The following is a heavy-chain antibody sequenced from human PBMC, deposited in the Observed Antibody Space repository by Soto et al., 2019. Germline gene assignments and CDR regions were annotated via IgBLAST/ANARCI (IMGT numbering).Heavy chain of an antibody. CDR1: GFTFSSYA. CDR2: ISYDGSNK. V-gene: IGHV3-30-3*01. CDR3: ARDQGIAAAGNGMDV. J-gene: IGHJ6*04. D-gene: IGHD6-13*01. Sequence: QVQLVESGGGVVQPGRYLRLSCAASGFTFSSYAMHWVRQAPGKGLEWVAVISYDGSNKYYADSVKGRFTISRDNSNNTLYLQMNSLRAEDTAVYYCARDQGIAAAGNGMDVWGEGTTVTVSS.